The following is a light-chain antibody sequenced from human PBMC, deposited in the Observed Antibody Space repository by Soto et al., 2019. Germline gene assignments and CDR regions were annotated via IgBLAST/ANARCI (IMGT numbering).Light chain of an antibody. CDR2: DAS. J-gene: IGKJ4*01. Sequence: DIQMTQSPSSLSASVGDRVTITCQASQDISNYLNWYQQKPGKAPKLLIYDASNLETGVPSRFSGSGSGTDFTCTISSRQPEDIATYYCQQYDNLPRKLTFGGGTKVEIK. CDR3: QQYDNLPRKLT. V-gene: IGKV1-33*01. CDR1: QDISNY.